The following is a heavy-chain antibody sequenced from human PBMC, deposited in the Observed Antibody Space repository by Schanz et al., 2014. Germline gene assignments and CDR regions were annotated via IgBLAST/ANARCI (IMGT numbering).Heavy chain of an antibody. CDR1: GFSIRNHD. D-gene: IGHD5-12*01. V-gene: IGHV3-13*01. CDR2: IGYLGDT. Sequence: EVQLVESGAGLVQPGGSLRLSCAASGFSIRNHDMHWVRQATGAGLEWVSTIGYLGDTYYPDSVKGRFTISRDNSKNTLYLHMNTLRSEDTAVYSCARGIGGYGANNYFDYWGQGTLVTVSS. CDR3: ARGIGGYGANNYFDY. J-gene: IGHJ4*02.